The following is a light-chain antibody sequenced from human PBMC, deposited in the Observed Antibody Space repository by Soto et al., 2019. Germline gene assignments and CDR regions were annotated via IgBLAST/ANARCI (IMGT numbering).Light chain of an antibody. CDR3: QQYYDWLIT. Sequence: EIVLTQTPGTLSLSPGERATLSCRASQSISSNLAWYRQKPGQAPRLLIYGASTRATGIPARFSGSGSGTEFTLTISSLQSEDFAVYYCQQYYDWLITFGQGRRLEIK. CDR1: QSISSN. CDR2: GAS. V-gene: IGKV3-15*01. J-gene: IGKJ5*01.